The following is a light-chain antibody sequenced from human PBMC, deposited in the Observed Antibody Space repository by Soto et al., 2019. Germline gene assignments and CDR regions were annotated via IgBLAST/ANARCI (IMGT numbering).Light chain of an antibody. Sequence: QPVLTQPPSVSGAPGQRVTISCTGSSSSIGAGYDVHWYQQLPGTAPKLLIYGNSSRPSGVPDRFSGSRSGTSASLAITGLQAEDEADYYCQSYDSGLSGVVFGGGTKLTVL. CDR3: QSYDSGLSGVV. J-gene: IGLJ2*01. CDR2: GNS. V-gene: IGLV1-40*01. CDR1: SSSIGAGYD.